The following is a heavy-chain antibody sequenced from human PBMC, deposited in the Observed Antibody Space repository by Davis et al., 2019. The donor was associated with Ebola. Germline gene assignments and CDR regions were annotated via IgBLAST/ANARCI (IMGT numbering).Heavy chain of an antibody. D-gene: IGHD1-26*01. CDR3: ARDKPGGSYYDFDY. J-gene: IGHJ4*02. V-gene: IGHV3-48*03. Sequence: PGGSLRLSCAASGFTFSSYEMNWVRQAPGKGLEWVSYISSSGSTIYYADSVKGRFTISRDNAKNSLYLQMNSLRAEDTAVYYCARDKPGGSYYDFDYWGQGTLVTVSS. CDR1: GFTFSSYE. CDR2: ISSSGSTI.